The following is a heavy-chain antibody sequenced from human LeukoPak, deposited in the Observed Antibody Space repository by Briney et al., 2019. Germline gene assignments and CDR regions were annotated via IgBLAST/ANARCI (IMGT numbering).Heavy chain of an antibody. J-gene: IGHJ3*02. CDR3: ARDLVDDAFDI. Sequence: PGGSLRLSCAASGFTFSSYWMHWVCQAPGKGLVWVSRINSDGSRTSYADSVKGRFTISRDNTKNTLYLQMNRLRAEYTAVYYCARDLVDDAFDIWGQGTMVTVSS. V-gene: IGHV3-74*01. CDR2: INSDGSRT. CDR1: GFTFSSYW. D-gene: IGHD2-8*02.